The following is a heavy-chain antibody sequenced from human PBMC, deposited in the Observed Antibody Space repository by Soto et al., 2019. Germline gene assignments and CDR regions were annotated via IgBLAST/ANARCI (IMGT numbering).Heavy chain of an antibody. CDR3: ARGIHY. CDR2: IYNSGST. J-gene: IGHJ4*02. V-gene: IGHV4-30-4*01. Sequence: QVHLQESGPGLVKPSQTLSLTCTVSGASISSGDFYWTWIRQPPGKGLEWNGNIYNSGSTYNNPSLKGRVTISIDTSKNQVSLKLNSVTVEDTAVYYCARGIHYWGQGTLVTVSS. CDR1: GASISSGDFY.